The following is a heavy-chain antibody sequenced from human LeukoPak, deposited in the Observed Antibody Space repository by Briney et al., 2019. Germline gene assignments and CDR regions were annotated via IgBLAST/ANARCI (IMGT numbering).Heavy chain of an antibody. J-gene: IGHJ4*02. D-gene: IGHD3-22*01. CDR2: LHHCGST. Sequence: SETLSLTCTVSGGSLSSGGYYWSWIRQHPGKGLEWIGFLHHCGSTNYSPSLKSRVTISVDTAKNQFSLRMTSVTAADTAVYFCARDTRPYDASGYYYFDYWGQGMLVTVSS. CDR3: ARDTRPYDASGYYYFDY. V-gene: IGHV4-61*08. CDR1: GGSLSSGGYY.